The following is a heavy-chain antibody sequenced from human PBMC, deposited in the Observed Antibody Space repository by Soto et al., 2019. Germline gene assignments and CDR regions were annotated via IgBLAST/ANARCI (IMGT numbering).Heavy chain of an antibody. J-gene: IGHJ4*02. CDR1: GFTFSSYG. Sequence: QVQLVESGGGVVKPGRSLRLSCAASGFTFSSYGMHWVRQAPGKGLEWVAVIWYDGSNKYYADSVKGRFTISRDNSKNTLYLQMNSLRAEDTAVYYCARDRYDYVWGSYRSWSLDYWGQGTLVTVSS. CDR3: ARDRYDYVWGSYRSWSLDY. CDR2: IWYDGSNK. V-gene: IGHV3-33*01. D-gene: IGHD3-16*02.